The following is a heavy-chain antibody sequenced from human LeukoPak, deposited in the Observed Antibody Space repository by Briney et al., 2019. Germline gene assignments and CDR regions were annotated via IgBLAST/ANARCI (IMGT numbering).Heavy chain of an antibody. CDR2: INAGNGNT. CDR1: GYTFTSYA. D-gene: IGHD2-2*01. CDR3: ARHPIVVVPAAKEEYYGMDV. J-gene: IGHJ6*02. V-gene: IGHV1-3*01. Sequence: ASVKVSCKASGYTFTSYAMHWVRQAPGQRLEWMGWINAGNGNTKYSQKFQGRVTITRDTSASTAYMELSSLRSEDTAVYYCARHPIVVVPAAKEEYYGMDVWGQGTTVTVSS.